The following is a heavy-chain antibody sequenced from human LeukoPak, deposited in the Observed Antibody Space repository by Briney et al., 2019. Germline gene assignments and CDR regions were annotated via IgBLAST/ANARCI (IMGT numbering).Heavy chain of an antibody. CDR3: AKEKGDYDFWSGYLFPLDY. CDR2: ISVIGGST. CDR1: GFTFSSYA. V-gene: IGHV3-23*01. D-gene: IGHD3-3*01. Sequence: GGSLRLSCAASGFTFSSYAMSWVRQAPGKGLEWVSAISVIGGSTYYADSVKGRFTISRDNSQNTLYLQMNSLRAEDTAVYYCAKEKGDYDFWSGYLFPLDYWGQGTLVTVSS. J-gene: IGHJ4*02.